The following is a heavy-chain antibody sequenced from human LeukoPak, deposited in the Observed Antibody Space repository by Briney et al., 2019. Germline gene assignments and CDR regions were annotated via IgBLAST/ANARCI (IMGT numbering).Heavy chain of an antibody. J-gene: IGHJ4*02. V-gene: IGHV1-2*06. D-gene: IGHD2-8*01. CDR1: GYTFTGYF. CDR3: ARDLSSTSNCEFDY. CDR2: INLNSGGT. Sequence: ASVKVSCKASGYTFTGYFMHWVRQAPGQGLEWMGRINLNSGGTYYAQNFQGRVTMTRDTSISTAYVELSRLTSDDTAVYYCARDLSSTSNCEFDYWGQGTLVTVSS.